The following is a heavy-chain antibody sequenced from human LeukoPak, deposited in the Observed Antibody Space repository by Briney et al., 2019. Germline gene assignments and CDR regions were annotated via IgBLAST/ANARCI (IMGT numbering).Heavy chain of an antibody. CDR1: GGSISSSSYY. J-gene: IGHJ4*02. CDR2: IYYSGST. CDR3: ARHLKTSYYYDSSGYPDY. D-gene: IGHD3-22*01. V-gene: IGHV4-39*01. Sequence: SETLSLTCTVSGGSISSSSYYWGWIRQPPGKGLEWIGSIYYSGSTYYNPSLKSRVTISVDTSKNQFSLKLSSVTAADTAVYYCARHLKTSYYYDSSGYPDYWGQGTLVTASS.